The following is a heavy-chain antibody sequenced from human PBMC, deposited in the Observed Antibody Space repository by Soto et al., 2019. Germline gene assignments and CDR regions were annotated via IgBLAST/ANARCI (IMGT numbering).Heavy chain of an antibody. CDR3: ARDHNFGFILYAMDV. CDR1: GYTFTSYS. Sequence: ASVKVSCKASGYTFTSYSMHWVRQAPGQGLEWMGIINPSSGRTSYAQNFQGRVTMTSDTSTSIVYMEMSSLKSEDTAVYYCARDHNFGFILYAMDVSGPGTTVTVSS. D-gene: IGHD2-15*01. V-gene: IGHV1-46*01. J-gene: IGHJ6*02. CDR2: INPSSGRT.